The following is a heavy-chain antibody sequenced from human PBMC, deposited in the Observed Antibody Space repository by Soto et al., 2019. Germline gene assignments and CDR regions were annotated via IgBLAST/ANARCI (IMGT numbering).Heavy chain of an antibody. CDR3: ARWDDYGASDQYHFDH. CDR1: GYTFTASG. CDR2: TSIYNGHT. Sequence: GXSGNVCCKATGYTFTASGISWVRQAPGEGLEWMGWTSIYNGHTEYSPKFLGRVVMSTDTSADTAYLELRSLRPDDAALYYCARWDDYGASDQYHFDHWGQGTLVTVSA. J-gene: IGHJ4*02. V-gene: IGHV1-18*01. D-gene: IGHD4-17*01.